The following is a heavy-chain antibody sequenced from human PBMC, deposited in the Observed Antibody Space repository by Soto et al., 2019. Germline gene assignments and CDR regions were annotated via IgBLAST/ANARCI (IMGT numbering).Heavy chain of an antibody. V-gene: IGHV4-31*03. D-gene: IGHD5-12*01. CDR2: IYYSGST. J-gene: IGHJ6*02. CDR3: ARDSIVATSYYYYGMDV. CDR1: GGSISSGGYY. Sequence: PSETLSLTCTVSGGSISSGGYYWSWIRQHPGKGLEWIGYIYYSGSTYYNPSLKSRVTISVDTSKNQFSLKLSSVTAADTAVYYCARDSIVATSYYYYGMDVWGQGTTVTVSS.